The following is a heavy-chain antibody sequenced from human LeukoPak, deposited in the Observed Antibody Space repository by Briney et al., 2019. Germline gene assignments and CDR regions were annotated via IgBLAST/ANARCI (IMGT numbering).Heavy chain of an antibody. Sequence: GASVKVSCKASGYTFTSYAVNWVRQAPGQGLEWMGRIIPILGIANYAQKFQGRVTITADKSTSTAYMELSSLRSEDTAVYYCARRLREPAAYHDAFDIWGQGTMVTVSS. D-gene: IGHD2-2*01. CDR1: GYTFTSYA. V-gene: IGHV1-69*04. CDR3: ARRLREPAAYHDAFDI. CDR2: IIPILGIA. J-gene: IGHJ3*02.